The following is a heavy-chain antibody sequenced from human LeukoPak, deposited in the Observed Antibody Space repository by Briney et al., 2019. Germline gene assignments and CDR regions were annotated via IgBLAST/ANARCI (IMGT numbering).Heavy chain of an antibody. Sequence: PSETLSLTCTVSGYSISSGYYWGWIRQPPGKGLEWIGSIYHSGSTYYNPSLKSRVTISVDTSKNQFSLKLSSVTAADTAVYYCARHEENGLYGMDVWGQGTTVTVSS. CDR3: ARHEENGLYGMDV. D-gene: IGHD1-1*01. CDR2: IYHSGST. V-gene: IGHV4-38-2*02. CDR1: GYSISSGYY. J-gene: IGHJ6*02.